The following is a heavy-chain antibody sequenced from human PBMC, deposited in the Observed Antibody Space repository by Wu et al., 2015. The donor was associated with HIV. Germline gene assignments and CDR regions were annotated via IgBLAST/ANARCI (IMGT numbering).Heavy chain of an antibody. CDR1: GYKFTDYC. D-gene: IGHD1-26*01. V-gene: IGHV1-69*01. CDR2: IIPIFGTA. Sequence: QVQLVQSGTEVKKPGASVKVSCKASGYKFTDYCVHWVRQAPGQGLEWMGGIIPIFGTANYAQKFQGRVTITTDESTSTAYMELSSLRSEDTAVYYCARAVGATDYYYYGMDVWGQGTTVTVSS. CDR3: ARAVGATDYYYYGMDV. J-gene: IGHJ6*02.